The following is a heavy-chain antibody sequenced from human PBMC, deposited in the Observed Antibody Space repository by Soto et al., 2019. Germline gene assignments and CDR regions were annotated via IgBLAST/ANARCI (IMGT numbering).Heavy chain of an antibody. Sequence: GGSLRLSCTASGFTFGDYAMSWFRQAPGKGLEWVGFIRSKAYGGTTEYAASVKGRFTISRDDSKSIAYLQMNSLKTEDTAVYYCTITDKDFWSYYMDVWGKGTTVTVSS. D-gene: IGHD3-3*01. J-gene: IGHJ6*03. V-gene: IGHV3-49*03. CDR1: GFTFGDYA. CDR3: TITDKDFWSYYMDV. CDR2: IRSKAYGGTT.